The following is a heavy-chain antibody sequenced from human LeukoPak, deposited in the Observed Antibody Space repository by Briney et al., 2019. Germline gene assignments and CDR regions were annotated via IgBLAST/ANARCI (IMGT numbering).Heavy chain of an antibody. Sequence: PGGSLRLSCAASGFTFSSTTMSWVRQTPGKGLEWVSTICSSGGIIYYADSVKGRFTISRDNSKSTLSLQMNTLRAEDTAVYYCAKGRGGDCPSSMDVWGQGTTVTVSS. J-gene: IGHJ6*02. D-gene: IGHD2-21*01. CDR3: AKGRGGDCPSSMDV. CDR1: GFTFSSTT. V-gene: IGHV3-23*01. CDR2: ICSSGGII.